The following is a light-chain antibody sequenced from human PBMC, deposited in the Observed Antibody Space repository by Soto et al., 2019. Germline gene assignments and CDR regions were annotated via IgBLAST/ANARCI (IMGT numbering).Light chain of an antibody. CDR2: ATS. J-gene: IGKJ5*01. Sequence: DIQMTQSPSSLSASVGDRVTITFRASQSISTYLIWYQQKPGKAPKLLIYATSSLQSGVPSRFSGSGSGTDFTLTISSLQPEDFATYYCQQSYSTPPGTFGQGTRLENK. CDR1: QSISTY. V-gene: IGKV1-39*01. CDR3: QQSYSTPPGT.